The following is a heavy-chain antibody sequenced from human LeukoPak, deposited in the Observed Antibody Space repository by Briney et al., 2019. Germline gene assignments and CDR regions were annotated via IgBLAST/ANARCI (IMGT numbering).Heavy chain of an antibody. Sequence: PGGSLRLSCAASGFTFNTYAMSWVRQAPGKGLEWVSGISGSDGSTYYADFVRGRFTISRDNSKNTLYLQMSGLRAEDTAIYYCAKDLSLGFCAGTSCPYYFDYWGQGILVTVSS. CDR2: ISGSDGST. J-gene: IGHJ4*02. V-gene: IGHV3-23*01. CDR1: GFTFNTYA. CDR3: AKDLSLGFCAGTSCPYYFDY. D-gene: IGHD2-2*01.